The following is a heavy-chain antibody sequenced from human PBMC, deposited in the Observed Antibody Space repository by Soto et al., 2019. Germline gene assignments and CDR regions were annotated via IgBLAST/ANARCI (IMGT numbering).Heavy chain of an antibody. D-gene: IGHD5-12*01. Sequence: EVQLLESGGGLVQPGGSLRLSCAASGFTISTYSITWVRQTPAKGLEWVSGISVTGDTTFYADSVKGRFTISRDNSKNTVYLQMHSLRVEDPAVYYCAKWSGYGDLWGQGTLVTVSS. CDR3: AKWSGYGDL. CDR1: GFTISTYS. CDR2: ISVTGDTT. J-gene: IGHJ4*02. V-gene: IGHV3-23*01.